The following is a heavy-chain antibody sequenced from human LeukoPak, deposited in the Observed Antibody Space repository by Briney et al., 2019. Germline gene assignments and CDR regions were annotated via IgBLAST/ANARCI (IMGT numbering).Heavy chain of an antibody. CDR1: GFTFSTYT. CDR2: ISTSSIYI. CDR3: ARIPLRVRGVKALDY. D-gene: IGHD3-10*01. J-gene: IGHJ4*02. V-gene: IGHV3-21*01. Sequence: GGSLRLSCAASGFTFSTYTMNWVRQAPGKGLEWVSSISTSSIYIYYADSVKGRFTISRDNAKNSLYLQMNSLRAEDTAVYYCARIPLRVRGVKALDYWGQGTLVTVSS.